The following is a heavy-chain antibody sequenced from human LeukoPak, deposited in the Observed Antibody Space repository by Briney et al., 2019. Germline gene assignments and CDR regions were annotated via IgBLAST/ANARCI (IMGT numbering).Heavy chain of an antibody. CDR2: ISYDGSNK. J-gene: IGHJ4*02. Sequence: GGSLRLSCAASGFTFSSYAMHWVRQAPGKGLEWVAVISYDGSNKYYADSVKGRFTISRDNSKNTLYLQMNSLRAEDTAVYYCAKEKYYDTLFDYWGQGTLVTVSS. CDR1: GFTFSSYA. CDR3: AKEKYYDTLFDY. D-gene: IGHD3-22*01. V-gene: IGHV3-30-3*01.